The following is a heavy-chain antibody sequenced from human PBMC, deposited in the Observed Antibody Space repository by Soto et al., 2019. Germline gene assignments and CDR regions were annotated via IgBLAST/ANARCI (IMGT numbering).Heavy chain of an antibody. CDR2: ISGSGGST. CDR3: AKSIGGCDKGWGCIAAAERDY. V-gene: IGHV3-23*01. Sequence: GGSLRLSCAASGFTFSSYAMSWVRQAPGKGLEWVSAISGSGGSTYYADSVKGRVTISRDNSKNTLYLQMNSLRAEDPAVYYGAKSIGGCDKGWGCIAAAERDYWGQGTLVTVSS. D-gene: IGHD6-13*01. J-gene: IGHJ4*02. CDR1: GFTFSSYA.